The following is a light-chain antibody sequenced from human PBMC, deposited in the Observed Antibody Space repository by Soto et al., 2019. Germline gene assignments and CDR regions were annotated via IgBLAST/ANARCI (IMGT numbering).Light chain of an antibody. V-gene: IGKV3-15*01. CDR2: GAS. CDR3: QQYNNWPLT. J-gene: IGKJ4*01. Sequence: EIVMTQSPATLSVSPGERATLSCRASQSVSSNLAWYQQKPGQAPGLLIYGASTRATGIPASFSGSGSGTEFPLTISSLQSEDFAVYYCQQYNNWPLTFGGGTKVEIK. CDR1: QSVSSN.